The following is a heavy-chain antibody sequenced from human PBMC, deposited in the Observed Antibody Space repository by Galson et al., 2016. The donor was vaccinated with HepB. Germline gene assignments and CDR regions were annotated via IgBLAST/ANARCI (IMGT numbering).Heavy chain of an antibody. CDR3: ARSEAPSYFYFMDV. Sequence: SVEGRFTVSRDNSKNTLYLQMNSLRVDDTAVDYCARSEAPSYFYFMDVWGKGTTVTVSS. J-gene: IGHJ6*03. V-gene: IGHV3-23*01.